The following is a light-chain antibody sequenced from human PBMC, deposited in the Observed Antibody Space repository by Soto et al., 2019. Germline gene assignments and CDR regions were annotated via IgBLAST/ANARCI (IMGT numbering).Light chain of an antibody. Sequence: QSVLTQPPSASGSPGQSVTISCTGTSSNVGGYNYVSWYQQHPGKAPKLMIYEVSKRPSGVPDRFSGSKSGNTASLTVSGLQAEVEAEYYCRSYAGSNNPPYVFGSGTKVTFL. CDR2: EVS. CDR3: RSYAGSNNPPYV. V-gene: IGLV2-8*01. J-gene: IGLJ1*01. CDR1: SSNVGGYNY.